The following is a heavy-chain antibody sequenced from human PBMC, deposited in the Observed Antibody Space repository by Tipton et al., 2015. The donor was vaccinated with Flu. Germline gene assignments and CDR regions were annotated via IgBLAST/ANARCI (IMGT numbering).Heavy chain of an antibody. CDR1: GGSFSGYY. CDR2: INHSGST. J-gene: IGHJ6*02. CDR3: ARGRTYLRDYDYVWGSYRSPRGMDV. D-gene: IGHD3-16*02. Sequence: TLSLTCAVYGGSFSGYYWSWIRQPPGKGLEWIGEINHSGSTNYNPSLKSRVTISVDTSKNQFSLKLSSVTAADTAVYYCARGRTYLRDYDYVWGSYRSPRGMDVWGQVTTVTVSS. V-gene: IGHV4-34*01.